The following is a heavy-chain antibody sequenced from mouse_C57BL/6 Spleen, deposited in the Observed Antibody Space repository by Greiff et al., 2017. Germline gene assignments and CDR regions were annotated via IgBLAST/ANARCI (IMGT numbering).Heavy chain of an antibody. J-gene: IGHJ2*01. CDR2: IRSKSNNYAT. D-gene: IGHD1-1*01. V-gene: IGHV10-1*01. CDR1: GFSFNTYA. CDR3: VRQGCDGYFDY. Sequence: EVQLVESGGGLVQPKGSLKLSCAASGFSFNTYAMNWVRQAPGKGLEWVARIRSKSNNYATYYADSVKDRFTISRDDSESMLYLQMNNLKTEDTAWYYCVRQGCDGYFDYWGQGTTLTVSS.